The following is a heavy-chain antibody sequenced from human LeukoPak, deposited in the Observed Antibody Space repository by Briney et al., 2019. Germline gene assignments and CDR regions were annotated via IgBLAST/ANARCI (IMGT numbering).Heavy chain of an antibody. CDR2: ISSSSSYI. V-gene: IGHV3-21*01. J-gene: IGHJ4*02. D-gene: IGHD2-2*01. CDR3: ARDRVGYQLLSYYFDY. CDR1: GFTFSSYS. Sequence: GGSLRLSCAASGFTFSSYSMNWVRQAPGKGLEWVSSISSSSSYIYYADSVKGRFTISRDNAKNSLYLQMNSLRAEDTAVYYCARDRVGYQLLSYYFDYWGQGTLVTVSS.